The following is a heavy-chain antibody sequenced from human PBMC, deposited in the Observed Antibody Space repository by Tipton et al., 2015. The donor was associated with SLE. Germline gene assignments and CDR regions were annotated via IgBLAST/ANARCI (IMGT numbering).Heavy chain of an antibody. J-gene: IGHJ5*02. D-gene: IGHD6-13*01. CDR2: IYSGGST. CDR1: GFTVSSNY. V-gene: IGHV3-66*02. CDR3: ARDSSSSGWFDP. Sequence: SLRLSCAASGFTVSSNYMSWVRQAPGKGLEWVSVIYSGGSTYYADSVKGRFTISRDNSKNTLYLQMNSLRAEDTAAYYCARDSSSSGWFDPWGQGTLVTVSS.